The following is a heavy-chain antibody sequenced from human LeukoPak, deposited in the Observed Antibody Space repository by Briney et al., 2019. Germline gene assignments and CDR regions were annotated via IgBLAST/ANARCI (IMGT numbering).Heavy chain of an antibody. V-gene: IGHV3-23*05. CDR1: GITFSNLA. J-gene: IGHJ4*02. Sequence: GGSLRLSCAASGITFSNLAMAWVRQAPGKGLEWVSTIGSSGINTHYADSVKGRFTISRDNSKNTLHLQMNSLRVEDTAIYFCAKGWQWLLHPFDGWGQGTLVIVSS. D-gene: IGHD6-19*01. CDR2: IGSSGINT. CDR3: AKGWQWLLHPFDG.